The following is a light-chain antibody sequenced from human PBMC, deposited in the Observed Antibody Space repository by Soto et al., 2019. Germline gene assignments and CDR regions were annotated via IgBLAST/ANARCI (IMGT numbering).Light chain of an antibody. J-gene: IGLJ1*01. Sequence: QSVLTQPASVSGSPGQSITISCTATSTAVGGYNYVSWYQQHPGKAPKLLIYEVSNRPSGLSNRFSGSKSGNTASLTISGLQAEDEADYYCCSYTSGITLVFGTGTKVT. CDR3: CSYTSGITLV. CDR2: EVS. CDR1: STAVGGYNY. V-gene: IGLV2-14*01.